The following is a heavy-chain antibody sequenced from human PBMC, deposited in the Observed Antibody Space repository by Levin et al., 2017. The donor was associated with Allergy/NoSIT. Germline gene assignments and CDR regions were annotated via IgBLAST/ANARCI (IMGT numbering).Heavy chain of an antibody. D-gene: IGHD6-19*01. V-gene: IGHV1-2*02. CDR1: GYMFTGYY. Sequence: ASVKVSCKASGYMFTGYYMHWVRQAPGQGLEWMGWINPRSGDTNYAQKFQGRVTMTRDTSMTTAYIDLSGLKSDDTAVYYCARPAGRQEQLIQGWAFDIWGQGTMVTVSS. J-gene: IGHJ3*02. CDR2: INPRSGDT. CDR3: ARPAGRQEQLIQGWAFDI.